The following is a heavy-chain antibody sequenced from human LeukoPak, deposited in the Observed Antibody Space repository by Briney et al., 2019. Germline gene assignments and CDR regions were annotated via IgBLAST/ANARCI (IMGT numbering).Heavy chain of an antibody. CDR1: GYTFTGYY. CDR2: IIPIFGTA. D-gene: IGHD6-19*01. J-gene: IGHJ4*02. V-gene: IGHV1-69*13. Sequence: SVKVSCKASGYTFTGYYMHWVRQAPGQGLEWMGGIIPIFGTANYAQKFQGRVTITADESTSTAYMELSSLRSEDTAVYYCARGRSYSSGWYDFDYWGQGTLVTVSS. CDR3: ARGRSYSSGWYDFDY.